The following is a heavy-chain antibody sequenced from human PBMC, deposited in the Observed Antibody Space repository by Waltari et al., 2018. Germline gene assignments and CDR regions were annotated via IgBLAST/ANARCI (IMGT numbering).Heavy chain of an antibody. J-gene: IGHJ4*02. Sequence: EVQLLESGGGLVQPGGSLRLSCAASGFIFSSYTMNWVRQAPGKGREWVSVCHGGGDTGYADSVKGRFTISRDNAKNSLYLQMNSLRAEDTAVYYCAEGVLPFGYWGQGTLVTVSS. V-gene: IGHV3-48*01. CDR1: GFIFSSYT. D-gene: IGHD1-26*01. CDR3: AEGVLPFGY. CDR2: VCHGGGDT.